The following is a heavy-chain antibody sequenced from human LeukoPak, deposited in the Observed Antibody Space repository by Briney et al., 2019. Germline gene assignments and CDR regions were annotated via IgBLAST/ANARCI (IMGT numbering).Heavy chain of an antibody. CDR1: GFTFNSYD. Sequence: PGRSLRLSCAASGFTFNSYDMHWVRQATGKGLEWVSAIDTVGNTYYPVSVEGRFTISREDAKNSLYLQMNSLRAEDTAVYYCARGVTITEARDDYWGQGTLVTVSS. J-gene: IGHJ4*02. CDR2: IDTVGNT. D-gene: IGHD4-17*01. CDR3: ARGVTITEARDDY. V-gene: IGHV3-13*01.